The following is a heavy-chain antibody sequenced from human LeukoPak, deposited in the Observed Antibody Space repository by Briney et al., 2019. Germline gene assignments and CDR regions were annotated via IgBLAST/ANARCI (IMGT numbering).Heavy chain of an antibody. V-gene: IGHV3-49*04. CDR2: IRSKAYGGTT. J-gene: IGHJ4*02. D-gene: IGHD2-15*01. CDR3: TRSACSGGSCWVGY. Sequence: GGSLRLSCSASGFTFSNYAMHWVRQAPGKGLEWVGFIRSKAYGGTTEYAASVKGRFTISRDDSKSIAYLQMNSLKTEDTAVYYCTRSACSGGSCWVGYWGQGTLVTVSS. CDR1: GFTFSNYA.